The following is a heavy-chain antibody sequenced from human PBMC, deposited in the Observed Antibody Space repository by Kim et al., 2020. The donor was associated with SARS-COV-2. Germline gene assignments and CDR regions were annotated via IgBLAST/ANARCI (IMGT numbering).Heavy chain of an antibody. CDR3: AHTTLAVASMSPGFEY. Sequence: SGPTLVNPTQTLTLTCSFSAFSLSTTGVGVGWIRQPPGKALEWLALIYWDDDKRYSPSLRNRLTITKDTSKNQVVLTMTNMDPVDTATYFCAHTTLAVASMSPGFEYWGQGALVTVSS. CDR2: IYWDDDK. V-gene: IGHV2-5*02. J-gene: IGHJ4*02. CDR1: AFSLSTTGVG. D-gene: IGHD6-19*01.